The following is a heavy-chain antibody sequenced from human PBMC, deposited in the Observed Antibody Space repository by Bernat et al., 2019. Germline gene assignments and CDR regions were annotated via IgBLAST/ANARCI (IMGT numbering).Heavy chain of an antibody. D-gene: IGHD3-16*02. V-gene: IGHV3-11*05. CDR3: TTDLYRMITFGGVIV. J-gene: IGHJ4*02. CDR1: GFTFSDYY. CDR2: ISSSSSYT. Sequence: QVQLVESGGGLVKPGGSLRLSCAASGFTFSDYYMSWIRQAPGKGLDWVSYISSSSSYTNYADSVKGRFTISRDNAKNSLYLQMNSLKTEDTAVYYCTTDLYRMITFGGVIVWGQGTLVTVSS.